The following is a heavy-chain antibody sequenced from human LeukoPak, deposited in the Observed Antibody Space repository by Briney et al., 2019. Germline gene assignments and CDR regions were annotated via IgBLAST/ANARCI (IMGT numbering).Heavy chain of an antibody. CDR3: AKETTVRNEDVFDY. Sequence: GESLKISCAASGFPFSSYAMSWVRQAPGKGLEWVAAISGSGGSTYYADSVKGRFTISRDNPKNTLYLQMKSLRAEDTAVYYCAKETTVRNEDVFDYWGQETLVTVSS. CDR2: ISGSGGST. V-gene: IGHV3-23*01. CDR1: GFPFSSYA. D-gene: IGHD4-17*01. J-gene: IGHJ4*02.